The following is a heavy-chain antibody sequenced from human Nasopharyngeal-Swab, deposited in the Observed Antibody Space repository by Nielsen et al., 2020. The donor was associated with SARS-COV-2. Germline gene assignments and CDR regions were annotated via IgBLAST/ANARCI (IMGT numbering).Heavy chain of an antibody. J-gene: IGHJ4*02. Sequence: SETLSLTCAVYGGSFSGYYWSWIRQPPGKGLEWIGEINHSGSTNYNPSLKSRVTISVDTSKNQFSLKLSSVTAADTAVYYCARREYYDFWSGYRNYYFDYWGQGTLVTVSS. CDR3: ARREYYDFWSGYRNYYFDY. D-gene: IGHD3-3*01. V-gene: IGHV4-34*01. CDR1: GGSFSGYY. CDR2: INHSGST.